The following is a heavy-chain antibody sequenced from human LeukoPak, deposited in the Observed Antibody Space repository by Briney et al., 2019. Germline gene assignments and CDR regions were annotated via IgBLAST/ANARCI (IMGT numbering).Heavy chain of an antibody. CDR3: ASDCSGGSLRY. D-gene: IGHD2-15*01. V-gene: IGHV3-48*01. CDR1: GFRFSSYS. CDR2: ISSGSSTI. Sequence: GGSLRLSCAASGFRFSSYSMNWVRQAPGKGLEWISYISSGSSTISYADSVKGRFTISRDNAKNSLFLQMNSLRAEDTAVYYCASDCSGGSLRYWGQGTLVTVSS. J-gene: IGHJ4*02.